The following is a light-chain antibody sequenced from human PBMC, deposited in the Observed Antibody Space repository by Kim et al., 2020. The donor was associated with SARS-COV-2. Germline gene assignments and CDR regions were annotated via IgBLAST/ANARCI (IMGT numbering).Light chain of an antibody. J-gene: IGLJ3*02. Sequence: GQRVTSPCSGSSSHIGSNPISWYQQVPGTAPKLLIYSNNHRPSGVPDRFSGSKSGTSASLDISGLQSEDEGDYYCAAWDDSLNGRVFGGGTQLTVL. CDR2: SNN. CDR3: AAWDDSLNGRV. CDR1: SSHIGSNP. V-gene: IGLV1-44*01.